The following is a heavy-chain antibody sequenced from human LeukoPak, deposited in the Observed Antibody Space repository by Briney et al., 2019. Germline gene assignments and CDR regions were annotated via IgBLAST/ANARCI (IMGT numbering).Heavy chain of an antibody. CDR3: ARDAVERAFDI. CDR2: VNSDGRYT. J-gene: IGHJ3*02. Sequence: GGSLRLSCAASGFTFSSYWMHWVRQAPGKGLVGVSGVNSDGRYTSYADSVKGRFTIPRDNAKNTLYLQMNSLRAEATAVYYCARDAVERAFDIWGQGKMVTVSS. V-gene: IGHV3-74*01. D-gene: IGHD1-1*01. CDR1: GFTFSSYW.